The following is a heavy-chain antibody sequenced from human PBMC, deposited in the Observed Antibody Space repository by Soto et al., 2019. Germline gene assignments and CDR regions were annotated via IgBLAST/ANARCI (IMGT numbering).Heavy chain of an antibody. J-gene: IGHJ4*02. D-gene: IGHD3-10*01. CDR3: ASYSYNLRIFEY. CDR2: IYHSGST. V-gene: IGHV4-4*02. CDR1: SGSISSSNW. Sequence: QVQLQESGPGLVKPSGTLSLTCAVSSGSISSSNWWSWVRQPPGKGLEWVGEIYHSGSTNYNPSLKSRVTISVDKSKNQFSLNLSSVTAADTAVYYCASYSYNLRIFEYWGQGTLVTVSS.